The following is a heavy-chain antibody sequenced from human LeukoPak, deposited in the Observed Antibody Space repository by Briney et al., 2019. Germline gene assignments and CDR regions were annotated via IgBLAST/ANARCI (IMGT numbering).Heavy chain of an antibody. CDR1: GGSISSTNYY. Sequence: PSETLSLTCTESGGSISSTNYYWGWIRQPPGKGLEWIGTIYYSGNTYYNPSLKSRVTIFVDTSKKHFSLKLSFVTASDTAVYYCARQRSNSGYYSNWFDPWGQGTLVTVSS. V-gene: IGHV4-39*01. D-gene: IGHD3-3*01. CDR3: ARQRSNSGYYSNWFDP. CDR2: IYYSGNT. J-gene: IGHJ5*02.